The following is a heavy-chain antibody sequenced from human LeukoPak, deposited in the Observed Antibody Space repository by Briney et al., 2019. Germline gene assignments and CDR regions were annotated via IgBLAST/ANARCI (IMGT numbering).Heavy chain of an antibody. CDR1: GGTFSSYA. Sequence: GASVKVSCKASGGTFSSYAISWVRQAPGQGLEWMGGIIPIFGTANYAQKFQGRVTITADKSTSTAYMELSSLRSEDTAVYYCARGPWLRFPWGWFDPWGQGTLVTVSS. CDR2: IIPIFGTA. V-gene: IGHV1-69*06. J-gene: IGHJ5*02. D-gene: IGHD3-16*01. CDR3: ARGPWLRFPWGWFDP.